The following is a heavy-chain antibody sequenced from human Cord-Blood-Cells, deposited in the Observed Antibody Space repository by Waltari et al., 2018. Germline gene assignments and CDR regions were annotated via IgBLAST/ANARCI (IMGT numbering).Heavy chain of an antibody. CDR2: INPNSGGT. D-gene: IGHD7-27*01. V-gene: IGHV1-2*02. CDR3: ARDIERAELGIGY. Sequence: QVQLVQSGAEVQKPGASVKVSCKASGYTSPGYYMHWVRKAPGQGLEWMGWINPNSGGTNYAQKFQGRVTMTRDTSISTAYMELSRLRSDDTAVYYCARDIERAELGIGYWGQGTLVTVSS. CDR1: GYTSPGYY. J-gene: IGHJ4*02.